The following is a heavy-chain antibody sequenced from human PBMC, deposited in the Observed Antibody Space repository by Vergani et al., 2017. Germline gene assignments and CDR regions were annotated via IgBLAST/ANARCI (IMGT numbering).Heavy chain of an antibody. V-gene: IGHV3-30*03. CDR3: ARGDRDAGAFDI. D-gene: IGHD2-21*02. Sequence: QVQLVESGGGVVQPGGSLRLSCAASGFTFSTYDMHWVRQAPGKGLEWVAVISKDGSNKYYADSVKGRFTISRDNSKNTLYLQMNSLRAEDTAVYYCARGDRDAGAFDIWGQGTMVTVSS. CDR2: ISKDGSNK. CDR1: GFTFSTYD. J-gene: IGHJ3*02.